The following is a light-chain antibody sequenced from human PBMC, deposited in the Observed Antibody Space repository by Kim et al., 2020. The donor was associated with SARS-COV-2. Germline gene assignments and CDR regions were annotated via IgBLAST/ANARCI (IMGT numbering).Light chain of an antibody. CDR1: QLGDKY. J-gene: IGLJ2*01. CDR2: QDS. Sequence: SVSPGQTANITCSGDQLGDKYGCWYQQKPGQSPVLVIYQDSKRPSGIPERFSGSNSGNTATLTISGTQAMDEADYYCQAWDSSTAVFGGGTQLTVL. CDR3: QAWDSSTAV. V-gene: IGLV3-1*01.